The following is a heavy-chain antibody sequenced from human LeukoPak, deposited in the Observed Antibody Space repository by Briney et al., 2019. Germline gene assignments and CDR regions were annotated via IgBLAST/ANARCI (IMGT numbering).Heavy chain of an antibody. CDR3: ARHTRAGYSGYENAFAI. CDR1: GGSITNNNYY. CDR2: LYYSGST. V-gene: IGHV4-39*01. Sequence: SETLSLTCTVSGGSITNNNYYWDWIRQPQGKGLEWIGDLYYSGSTHYNPSLKSRVTISVDTSKNQFSLKLNSVTAADTAVYYCARHTRAGYSGYENAFAIWGQGTMVTVSS. J-gene: IGHJ3*02. D-gene: IGHD5-12*01.